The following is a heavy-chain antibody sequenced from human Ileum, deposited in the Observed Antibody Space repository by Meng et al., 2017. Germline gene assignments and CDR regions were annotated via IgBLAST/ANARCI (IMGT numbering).Heavy chain of an antibody. V-gene: IGHV3-53*01. Sequence: EVQLVESGGGLFQPGGSLRLSCVVSGLDVSKNYMSWVRQAPGRGLEWVSILYSGEDAYYADSVKGRFTISRDNSQNTLYLQMNNLRVEDTAVYFCVKEGRNGYYTWFDPWGQGTLVTVSS. CDR3: VKEGRNGYYTWFDP. CDR1: GLDVSKNY. D-gene: IGHD3-3*01. CDR2: LYSGEDA. J-gene: IGHJ5*01.